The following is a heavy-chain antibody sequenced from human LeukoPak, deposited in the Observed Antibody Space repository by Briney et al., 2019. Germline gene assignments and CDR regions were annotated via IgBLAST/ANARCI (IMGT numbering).Heavy chain of an antibody. V-gene: IGHV1-18*01. D-gene: IGHD2-2*02. CDR1: GYTFTSYG. CDR2: ISAYNGNT. CDR3: ARAAFADIVVVPAAIRAAEYFQH. Sequence: ASVKVSCKASGYTFTSYGISWVRQAPGQGLEWMGWISAYNGNTNYAQKLQGRVTMTTDTSTSTAYMELWSLRSDDTAVYYCARAAFADIVVVPAAIRAAEYFQHWGQGTLVTVSS. J-gene: IGHJ1*01.